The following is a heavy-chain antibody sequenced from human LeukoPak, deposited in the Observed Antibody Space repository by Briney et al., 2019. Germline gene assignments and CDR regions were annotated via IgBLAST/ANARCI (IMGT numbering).Heavy chain of an antibody. J-gene: IGHJ4*02. CDR2: IYSGGST. CDR1: GFTVSSNY. V-gene: IGHV3-53*01. CDR3: ARVSAYGGGDY. D-gene: IGHD3-16*01. Sequence: GGSLRLSCAASGFTVSSNYMSWVGQAPGKGLEWVSVIYSGGSTYYADSVKGRFTISRDNSKNTLYLQMNSLRAEDTAVYYCARVSAYGGGDYWGQGTLVTVSS.